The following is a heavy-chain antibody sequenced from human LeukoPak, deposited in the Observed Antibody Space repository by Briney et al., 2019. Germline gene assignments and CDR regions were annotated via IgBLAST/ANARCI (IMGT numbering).Heavy chain of an antibody. D-gene: IGHD3-22*01. CDR3: ARRDDSSGYHKIFDY. V-gene: IGHV4-59*08. CDR1: GGSISSYY. J-gene: IGHJ4*02. Sequence: PSETLSLTCTASGGSISSYYWSWIRQPPGKGLEWIGYIYYSGSTNYNPSLKSRVTISVDTSKNQFYLKLSSLTAADTAVYFCARRDDSSGYHKIFDYWGPGTLVTVSS. CDR2: IYYSGST.